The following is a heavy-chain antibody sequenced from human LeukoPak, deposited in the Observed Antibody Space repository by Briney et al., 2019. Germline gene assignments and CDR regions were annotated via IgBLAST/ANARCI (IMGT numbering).Heavy chain of an antibody. CDR2: IYYSGST. CDR1: GGSISSSSYY. CDR3: ASDSYGNIDY. V-gene: IGHV4-39*07. J-gene: IGHJ4*02. D-gene: IGHD4-11*01. Sequence: PETLSLTCTVSGGSISSSSYYWGWIRQPPGKGLEWIGSIYYSGSTYYNPSLKSRVTISVDTSKNQFSLKLSSVTAADTAVYYCASDSYGNIDYWGQGTLVTVSS.